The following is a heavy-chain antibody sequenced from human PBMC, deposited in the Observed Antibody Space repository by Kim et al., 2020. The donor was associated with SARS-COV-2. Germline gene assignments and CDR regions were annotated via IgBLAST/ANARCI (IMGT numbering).Heavy chain of an antibody. CDR3: ARAGFGELLRPGERPGNYYYYGMDV. D-gene: IGHD3-10*01. CDR1: GFTFSSYA. J-gene: IGHJ6*02. V-gene: IGHV3-30-3*01. Sequence: GGSLRLSCAASGFTFSSYAMHWVRQAPGKGLEWVAVISYDGSNKYYADSVKGRFTISRDNSKNTLYLQMNSLRAEDTAVYYCARAGFGELLRPGERPGNYYYYGMDVWGQGTTVTVSS. CDR2: ISYDGSNK.